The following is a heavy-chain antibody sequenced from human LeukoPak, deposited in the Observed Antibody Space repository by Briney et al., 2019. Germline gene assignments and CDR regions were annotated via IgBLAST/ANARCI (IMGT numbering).Heavy chain of an antibody. Sequence: ASVKVSCKVSGYTLTELSMHWVRQAPGKGLEWMGGFDPEDGETIYAQKFQGRVTMTEDTSTDTAYMELSSLRSEETAVSYCATDPRQLATFQHWGQGTLVTVSS. CDR1: GYTLTELS. CDR2: FDPEDGET. CDR3: ATDPRQLATFQH. J-gene: IGHJ1*01. V-gene: IGHV1-24*01. D-gene: IGHD6-13*01.